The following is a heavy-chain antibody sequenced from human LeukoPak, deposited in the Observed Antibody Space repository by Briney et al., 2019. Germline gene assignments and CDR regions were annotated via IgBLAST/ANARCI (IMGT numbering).Heavy chain of an antibody. Sequence: GGSLRLSCAASGFTFSSYSMNWVRQAPGKGLEWVSSISSSSSYIYYADSAKGRFSNSRDNAKNSLYLQMNSLRAEDTAVYYCARDTNQDGVIVVGYFDYWGQGTLVTVSS. D-gene: IGHD2-21*01. CDR1: GFTFSSYS. CDR2: ISSSSSYI. V-gene: IGHV3-21*01. J-gene: IGHJ4*02. CDR3: ARDTNQDGVIVVGYFDY.